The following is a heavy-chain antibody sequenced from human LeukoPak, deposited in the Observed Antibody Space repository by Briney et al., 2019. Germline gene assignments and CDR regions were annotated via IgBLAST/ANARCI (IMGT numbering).Heavy chain of an antibody. J-gene: IGHJ4*02. CDR1: GYSFTSNY. CDR3: ARDQEAFDY. Sequence: ASVKVSCKASGYSFTSNYIHWVRQAPGQGLEWMGMIYPRDGSTSYAQKFQGRVTVTRDASTSTVHMELSGLRSEDTAVYYCARDQEAFDYWGQGTLVTVSS. CDR2: IYPRDGST. V-gene: IGHV1-46*01.